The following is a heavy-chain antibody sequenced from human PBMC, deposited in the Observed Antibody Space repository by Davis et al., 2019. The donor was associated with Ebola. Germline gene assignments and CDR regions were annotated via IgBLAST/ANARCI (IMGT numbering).Heavy chain of an antibody. CDR1: GYTFTGYY. J-gene: IGHJ4*02. CDR3: ARRDSSGWYIRFDY. D-gene: IGHD6-19*01. Sequence: ASVKVSCKASGYTFTGYYMHWVRQAPGQGLEWMGWISAYNGNTNYAQKLQGRVTMTTDTSTSTAYMELRSLRSDDTAVYYCARRDSSGWYIRFDYWGQGTLVTVSS. V-gene: IGHV1-18*04. CDR2: ISAYNGNT.